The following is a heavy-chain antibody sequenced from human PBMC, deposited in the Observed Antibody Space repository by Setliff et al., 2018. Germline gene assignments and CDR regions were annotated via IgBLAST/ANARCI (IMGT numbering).Heavy chain of an antibody. CDR2: IQFDGSIR. CDR1: GFTFSRYG. Sequence: GGSLRLSCVASGFTFSRYGMHWVRQAPGKGLEWVAFIQFDGSIRRYTDSVKGRFTISRDNSKNTLYLQMGSLRAEDMAVYYCATWNGRYSDYWGQGTLVTVS. CDR3: ATWNGRYSDY. V-gene: IGHV3-30*02. J-gene: IGHJ4*02. D-gene: IGHD1-26*01.